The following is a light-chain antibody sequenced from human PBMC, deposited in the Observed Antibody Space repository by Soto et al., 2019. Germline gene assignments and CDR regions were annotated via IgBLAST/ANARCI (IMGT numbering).Light chain of an antibody. CDR1: SSDVGGYNY. CDR2: GVS. CDR3: KSYTSSVTLV. Sequence: QYALTQPASVSGSPGQSITIYCTGTSSDVGGYNYVSWYQQHPGRAPKLIIYGVSHRPSGVSNRFSGSKSGNTASLTISGLQAEDEADYYCKSYTSSVTLVFGGGTKLTVL. V-gene: IGLV2-14*03. J-gene: IGLJ2*01.